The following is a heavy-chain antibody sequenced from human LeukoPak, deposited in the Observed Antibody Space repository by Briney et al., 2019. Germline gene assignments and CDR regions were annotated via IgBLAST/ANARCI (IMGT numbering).Heavy chain of an antibody. Sequence: GASVKVSCKASGYTFTSYDINWVRQATGQGLEWMGWMNPNSGNTGYAQKFQGRVTITRNTSISTAYMELSSLRSEDTAVYYCARDPRPSYDSSDYYYPGDYWGQGTLVTVSS. V-gene: IGHV1-8*03. D-gene: IGHD3-22*01. CDR2: MNPNSGNT. CDR1: GYTFTSYD. J-gene: IGHJ4*02. CDR3: ARDPRPSYDSSDYYYPGDY.